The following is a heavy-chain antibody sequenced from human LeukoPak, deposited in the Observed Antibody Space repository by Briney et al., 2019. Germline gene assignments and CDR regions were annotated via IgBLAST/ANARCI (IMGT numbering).Heavy chain of an antibody. CDR2: IYYSGST. J-gene: IGHJ3*02. CDR1: GGSISSYY. V-gene: IGHV4-59*01. CDR3: AREGSSSYAFDI. Sequence: SETLSLTCTVSGGSISSYYWSWIRQPPGKGLEWIGYIYYSGSTNYNPSLTSRVTISVDTSKNQFSLKLSSVTAADTAVYYCAREGSSSYAFDIWGQGTMVTVSS. D-gene: IGHD6-13*01.